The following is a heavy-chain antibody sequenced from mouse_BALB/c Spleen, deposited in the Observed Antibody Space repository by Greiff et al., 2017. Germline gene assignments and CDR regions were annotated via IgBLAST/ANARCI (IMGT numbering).Heavy chain of an antibody. CDR1: GYSFTSYW. V-gene: IGHV1S126*01. CDR3: ARGGATFPLAY. Sequence: QVQLKESGPQLVRPGASVKISCKASGYSFTSYWMHWVKQRPGQGLEWIGMIDPSDSETRLNQKFKDKATLTVDKSSSTAYMQLSSPTSEDSAVYYCARGGATFPLAYWGQGTLVTVSA. J-gene: IGHJ3*01. CDR2: IDPSDSET.